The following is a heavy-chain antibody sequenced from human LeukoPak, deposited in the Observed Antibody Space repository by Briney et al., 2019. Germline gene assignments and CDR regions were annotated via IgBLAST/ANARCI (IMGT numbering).Heavy chain of an antibody. CDR1: GFTFSGYP. V-gene: IGHV3-30-3*01. D-gene: IGHD3-22*01. CDR3: ARDGYYYDSSGYWDYFDY. J-gene: IGHJ4*02. Sequence: PGGSLRLSCAASGFTFSGYPIHWVRQAPGKGLEWVAVISYDGSNKYYADSVKGRFTISRDNSKNTLYLQMNSLRAEDTAVYYCARDGYYYDSSGYWDYFDYWGQGTLVTVSS. CDR2: ISYDGSNK.